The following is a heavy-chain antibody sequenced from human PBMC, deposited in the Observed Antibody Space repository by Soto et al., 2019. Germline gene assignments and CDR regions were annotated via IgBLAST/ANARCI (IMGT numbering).Heavy chain of an antibody. Sequence: ASVKVSCKASCYTFTSYGISWVRQAPGQGLEWMGWISAYNGNTNYAQKLQGRVTMTTDTSTSTAYMELRSLRSDDTAVYYCARAYRLRLGGLSLLGAFDIWGQGTMVTVSS. D-gene: IGHD3-16*02. V-gene: IGHV1-18*04. J-gene: IGHJ3*02. CDR3: ARAYRLRLGGLSLLGAFDI. CDR1: CYTFTSYG. CDR2: ISAYNGNT.